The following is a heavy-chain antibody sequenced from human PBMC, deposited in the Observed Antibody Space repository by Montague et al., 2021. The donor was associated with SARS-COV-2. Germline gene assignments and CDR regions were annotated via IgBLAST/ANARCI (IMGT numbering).Heavy chain of an antibody. J-gene: IGHJ6*03. D-gene: IGHD3-10*01. CDR2: IHHGGST. V-gene: IGHV4-34*01. Sequence: SETLSLTCAVHGGSFSTYSWNWIRQPPGKGLEWIGEIHHGGSTNYNPSLKSRVTFSADTSKNQFSLKLTSVAAADTAVYYCARLGDGVVPSPILGVGPYYSSYYMDVWGKGTTVTVSS. CDR3: ARLGDGVVPSPILGVGPYYSSYYMDV. CDR1: GGSFSTYS.